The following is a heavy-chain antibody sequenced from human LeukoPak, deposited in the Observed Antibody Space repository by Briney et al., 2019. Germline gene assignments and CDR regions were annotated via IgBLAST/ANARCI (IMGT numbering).Heavy chain of an antibody. CDR2: SIPIFGTA. Sequence: SVKVSCKASGGTFSSYAISWVRQAPGQGLEWMGGSIPIFGTANYAQKFQGRVAITTDESTSTAYMELSSLRSEDTAVYYCARVGPSSSGYYYYYMDVWGKGTTVTDSS. J-gene: IGHJ6*03. CDR3: ARVGPSSSGYYYYYMDV. CDR1: GGTFSSYA. D-gene: IGHD6-6*01. V-gene: IGHV1-69*05.